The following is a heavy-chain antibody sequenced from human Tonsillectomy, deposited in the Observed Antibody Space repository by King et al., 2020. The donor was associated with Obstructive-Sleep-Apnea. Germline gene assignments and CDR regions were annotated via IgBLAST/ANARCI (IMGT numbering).Heavy chain of an antibody. CDR2: IYYSGST. V-gene: IGHV4-31*03. D-gene: IGHD4-17*01. Sequence: VQLQESGPGLVKPSQTLSLTCTVSGGSISSGGYYWSWIRQHPGKGLEWIGYIYYSGSTYYNPSLKSRVTISVDTSKNEFSLTLSSVTAADTAVYYCARITLGTYGDPNWFEPWGQGTRVTVSS. CDR1: GGSISSGGYY. CDR3: ARITLGTYGDPNWFEP. J-gene: IGHJ5*02.